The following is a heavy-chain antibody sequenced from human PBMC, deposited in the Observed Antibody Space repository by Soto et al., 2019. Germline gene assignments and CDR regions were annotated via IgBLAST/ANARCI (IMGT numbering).Heavy chain of an antibody. CDR3: ALDVEGGCCSSGFDP. CDR2: ISRSGDVI. D-gene: IGHD6-25*01. Sequence: EVQLVESGEDFVQPGGSLRLSCAGSGFTFSSYEMNWVRQAPGKGLEWVSYISRSGDVIYYADSVKGRFTVSRDNAKNSLYLQMNSLRAEDKAVYYFALDVEGGCCSSGFDPWGQGTLVTVSS. V-gene: IGHV3-48*03. J-gene: IGHJ5*02. CDR1: GFTFSSYE.